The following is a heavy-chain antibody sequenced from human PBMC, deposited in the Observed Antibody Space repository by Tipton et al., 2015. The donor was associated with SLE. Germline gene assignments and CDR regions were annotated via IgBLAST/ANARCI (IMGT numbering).Heavy chain of an antibody. J-gene: IGHJ5*01. CDR3: ARDRYGYSYAVDS. Sequence: SLRLSCTASGFTFTDYTMTWIRQAPGRGLEWISYVSRGGDTIYYADSVRGRFTLSRDNAKNSLFLQMDNLRPEDTAVYYCARDRYGYSYAVDSWGHGTLVTVSS. CDR2: VSRGGDTI. V-gene: IGHV3-11*01. D-gene: IGHD2-2*03. CDR1: GFTFTDYT.